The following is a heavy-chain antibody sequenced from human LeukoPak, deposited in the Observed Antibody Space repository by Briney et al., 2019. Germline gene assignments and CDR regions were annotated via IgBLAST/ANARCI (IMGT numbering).Heavy chain of an antibody. V-gene: IGHV3-66*01. CDR1: GFTVSSNY. CDR3: ARGRTYCGGASCPDY. Sequence: GGSLRLSCAASGFTVSSNYMSWVRQAPGKGLEWVSVIYSGGSTYYADSVKGRFTISRDNSKNPLYLQMNSLRAEDTAVYYCARGRTYCGGASCPDYWGQGTLVTVSS. D-gene: IGHD2-21*01. J-gene: IGHJ4*02. CDR2: IYSGGST.